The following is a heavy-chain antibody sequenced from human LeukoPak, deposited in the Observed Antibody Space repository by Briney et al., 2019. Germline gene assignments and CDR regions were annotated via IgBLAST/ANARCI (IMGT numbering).Heavy chain of an antibody. CDR3: ARGGLLLWFGELPWDYYYYGMDV. D-gene: IGHD3-10*01. Sequence: SETLPLTCAVYGGSFSGYYWSWIRQPPGKGLEWIGEINHSGSTNYNPSLKSRVTISVDTSKNQFSLKLSSVTAADTAVYYCARGGLLLWFGELPWDYYYYGMDVWGQGTTVTVSS. J-gene: IGHJ6*02. CDR2: INHSGST. V-gene: IGHV4-34*01. CDR1: GGSFSGYY.